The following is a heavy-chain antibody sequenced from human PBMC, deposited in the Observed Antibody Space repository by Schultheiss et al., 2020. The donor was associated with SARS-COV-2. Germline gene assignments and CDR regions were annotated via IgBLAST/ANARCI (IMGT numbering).Heavy chain of an antibody. J-gene: IGHJ3*02. CDR2: IYYSGST. Sequence: SETLSLTCTVSGGSISSYYWSWIRQPPGKGLEWIGYIYYSGSTNYNPSLKSRVTISVDTSKNQFSLKLSSVTAADTAVYYCARRSIVGAKGAFDIWGQGTMVTVSS. CDR3: ARRSIVGAKGAFDI. V-gene: IGHV4-59*08. D-gene: IGHD1-26*01. CDR1: GGSISSYY.